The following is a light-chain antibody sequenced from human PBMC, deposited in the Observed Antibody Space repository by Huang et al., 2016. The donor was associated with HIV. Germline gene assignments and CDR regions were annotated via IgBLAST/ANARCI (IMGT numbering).Light chain of an antibody. V-gene: IGKV6-21*01. Sequence: EVVLTQFPDFQSATPKEKVTITCRASQSIGSALHWDQQKPNQSPELLIKFASQSVSGVPSRFSGSGSGTEFTLTINSLEAEDAATYYCHQSSTLPWTFGQGTKVEIK. CDR1: QSIGSA. J-gene: IGKJ1*01. CDR3: HQSSTLPWT. CDR2: FAS.